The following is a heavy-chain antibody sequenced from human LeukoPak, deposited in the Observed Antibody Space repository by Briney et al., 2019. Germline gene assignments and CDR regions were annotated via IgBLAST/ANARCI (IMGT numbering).Heavy chain of an antibody. V-gene: IGHV4-34*01. J-gene: IGHJ4*02. D-gene: IGHD5-24*01. CDR1: GGSFSGYY. CDR3: VSRRDGYNWYFDD. CDR2: INHSGST. Sequence: SETLSLTCAVYGGSFSGYYWSWIRQPPGKGLEWIGEINHSGSTNYNPSLKSRLTMSVDTSKNQFSLKLGSVTAADTAVYYCVSRRDGYNWYFDDWGQGTLVTVSS.